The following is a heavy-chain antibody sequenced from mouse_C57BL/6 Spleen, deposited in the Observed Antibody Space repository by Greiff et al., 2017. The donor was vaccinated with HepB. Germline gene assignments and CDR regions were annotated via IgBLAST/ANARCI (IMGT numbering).Heavy chain of an antibody. Sequence: EVHLVESGPGLVKPSQSLSLTCSVTGYSITSGYYWNWIRQFPGNKLEWMGYISYDGSNNYNPSLKNRISITRDTSKNQFFLQLNSVTTEDTATYYCARDPGRGYFDVWGTGTTVTVSS. J-gene: IGHJ1*03. CDR1: GYSITSGYY. D-gene: IGHD6-1*01. CDR2: ISYDGSN. CDR3: ARDPGRGYFDV. V-gene: IGHV3-6*01.